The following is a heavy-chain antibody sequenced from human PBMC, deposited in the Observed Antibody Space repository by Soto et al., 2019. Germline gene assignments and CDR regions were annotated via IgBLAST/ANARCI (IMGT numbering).Heavy chain of an antibody. V-gene: IGHV3-33*01. D-gene: IGHD2-15*01. CDR1: GFTFSSYG. CDR2: IWYDGSKK. Sequence: QVQLVESGGGVAQPEKSLRLSCTASGFTFSSYGMHWVRQVPGKGLEWVALIWYDGSKKYYADSVKGRFTISRDNSKNTLFLQMESLRAEDTAVYHCARDGYCRGGSCFLLLRLDYWGQGHLVTVSS. J-gene: IGHJ4*02. CDR3: ARDGYCRGGSCFLLLRLDY.